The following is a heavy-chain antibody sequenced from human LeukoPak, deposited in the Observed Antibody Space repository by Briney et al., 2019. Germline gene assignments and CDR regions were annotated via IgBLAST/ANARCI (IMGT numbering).Heavy chain of an antibody. Sequence: SETLSLTCTVSGGSISSSTYYWGWIRQPPGKGLEWIGSIYYSGNTYYNPSPKRRVTISVDTSKNQISLQLSSVTAADTAVYYCARGADFWSGYYVGMDVWGQGTTVTVSS. CDR2: IYYSGNT. J-gene: IGHJ6*02. CDR3: ARGADFWSGYYVGMDV. V-gene: IGHV4-39*01. D-gene: IGHD3-3*01. CDR1: GGSISSSTYY.